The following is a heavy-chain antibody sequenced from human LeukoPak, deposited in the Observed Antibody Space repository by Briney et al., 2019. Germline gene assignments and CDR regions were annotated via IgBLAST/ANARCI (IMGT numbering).Heavy chain of an antibody. Sequence: GASVKVSCKASGYTFTGYYMHWVRQAPGLGREWMGWINPNSGVTKYAQNFQGWVTITRETSITTVFMELSRLRSDDTAVYYCARGGYSYGYDSWGQGTLVTVSS. CDR3: ARGGYSYGYDS. J-gene: IGHJ5*01. CDR2: INPNSGVT. V-gene: IGHV1-2*04. CDR1: GYTFTGYY. D-gene: IGHD5-18*01.